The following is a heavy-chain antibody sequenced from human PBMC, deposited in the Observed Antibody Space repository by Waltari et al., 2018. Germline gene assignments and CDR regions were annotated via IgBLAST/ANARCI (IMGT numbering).Heavy chain of an antibody. CDR2: IYSGGST. D-gene: IGHD2-8*01. V-gene: IGHV3-53*02. CDR3: ARLLNGDAFDI. J-gene: IGHJ3*02. Sequence: EVQLVETGGGLIQHGGSLRRCCAAYGFTVSSNYMSWVRQAPGKGLEWVSVIYSGGSTYYADSVKGRFTISRDNSKNTLYLQMNSLRAEDTAVYYCARLLNGDAFDIWGQGTMVTVSS. CDR1: GFTVSSNY.